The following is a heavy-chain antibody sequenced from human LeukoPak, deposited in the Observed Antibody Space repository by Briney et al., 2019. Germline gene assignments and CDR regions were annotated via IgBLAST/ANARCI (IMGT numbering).Heavy chain of an antibody. Sequence: PSETLSLTCTVSGDSISTYYWSWIRQPPGKGLEWIGYVYYSGSTNYNPSLKSRVTISLDTSKNQFSLRLTSVTAADTAVYYCARTIARNYASYYAMDVWGQGTTVTVSS. J-gene: IGHJ6*02. CDR2: VYYSGST. D-gene: IGHD4-11*01. V-gene: IGHV4-59*01. CDR3: ARTIARNYASYYAMDV. CDR1: GDSISTYY.